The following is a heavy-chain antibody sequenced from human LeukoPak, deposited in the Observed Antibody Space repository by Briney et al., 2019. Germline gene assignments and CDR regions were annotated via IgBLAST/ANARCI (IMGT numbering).Heavy chain of an antibody. V-gene: IGHV3-23*01. J-gene: IGHJ4*02. D-gene: IGHD1-26*01. Sequence: GGSLRLSCAASGFTFSSYAMTWVRQAPGRGLEWVSAITGSGGSTYYADSVKGRFTISRDNSKNTLYLQMNSLRAEDTAVYYCARVHVGAFDYWGQGTLVTVSS. CDR3: ARVHVGAFDY. CDR2: ITGSGGST. CDR1: GFTFSSYA.